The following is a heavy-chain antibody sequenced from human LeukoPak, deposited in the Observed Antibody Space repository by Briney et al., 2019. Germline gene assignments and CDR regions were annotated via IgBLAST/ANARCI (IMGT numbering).Heavy chain of an antibody. J-gene: IGHJ4*02. D-gene: IGHD3-9*01. Sequence: GEPLQISCKGFGYRFTTYWITWVRPMPGKGLESVGRIEPSDSYTTYSPSFQGHVTISADKSIGTAYLQWSSLQASDTALYYCARLTAVTGYGDYWGQGTLVTVSS. V-gene: IGHV5-10-1*01. CDR1: GYRFTTYW. CDR2: IEPSDSYT. CDR3: ARLTAVTGYGDY.